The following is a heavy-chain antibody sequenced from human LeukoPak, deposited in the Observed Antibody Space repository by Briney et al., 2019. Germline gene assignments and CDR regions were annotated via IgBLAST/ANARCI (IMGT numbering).Heavy chain of an antibody. J-gene: IGHJ4*02. CDR3: ASQDGYNFGYFDY. Sequence: SETLSLTCTVSGGSISSYYWSWIRQPPGKGLEWIAYIYYSGSTNYNPSLKSRVTISVDTSKNQFSLKLSSVTAADTAVYYCASQDGYNFGYFDYWGQGTLVTVSS. V-gene: IGHV4-59*01. CDR1: GGSISSYY. D-gene: IGHD5-24*01. CDR2: IYYSGST.